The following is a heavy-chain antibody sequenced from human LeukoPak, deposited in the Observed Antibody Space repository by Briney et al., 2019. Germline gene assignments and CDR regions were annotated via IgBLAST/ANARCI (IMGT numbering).Heavy chain of an antibody. D-gene: IGHD6-19*01. CDR3: ARAPAVAGTFGPRFDY. Sequence: SETLSLTCAVYGGSFSGYYWSWIRQPPGKGLEWIGEINHSGSTNYNPSLKSRVTISVDTSKNQFSLKLSSVTAADTAVYYCARAPAVAGTFGPRFDYWAREPWSPSPQ. CDR1: GGSFSGYY. CDR2: INHSGST. J-gene: IGHJ4*02. V-gene: IGHV4-34*01.